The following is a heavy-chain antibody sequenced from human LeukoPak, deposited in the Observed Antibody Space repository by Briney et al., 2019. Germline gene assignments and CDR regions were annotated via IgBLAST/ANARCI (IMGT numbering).Heavy chain of an antibody. Sequence: SETLSLTCAVYGGSFSGYYWSWIRQPPGKGLEWIGYIYYSGSTNYNPSLKSRVTISVDTSKNQFSLKLSSVTAADTAVYYCARYASPSWFGEFFDYWGQGTLVTVSS. J-gene: IGHJ4*02. CDR3: ARYASPSWFGEFFDY. V-gene: IGHV4-59*12. CDR2: IYYSGST. CDR1: GGSFSGYY. D-gene: IGHD3-10*01.